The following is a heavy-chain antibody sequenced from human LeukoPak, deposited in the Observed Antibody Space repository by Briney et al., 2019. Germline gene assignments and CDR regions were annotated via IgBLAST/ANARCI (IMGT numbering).Heavy chain of an antibody. D-gene: IGHD2-2*01. J-gene: IGHJ6*02. V-gene: IGHV3-53*01. CDR3: VSQYCSSTSCYFYYGMDV. CDR1: GFTVSSNY. CDR2: IYSGGST. Sequence: GGSLRLSCAASGFTVSSNYMSWVRQAPGKGLEWVSVIYSGGSTYYADSVKGRFTISRDNAKNTLYLQMNSLRAEDTAVYYCVSQYCSSTSCYFYYGMDVWGQGTTVTVSS.